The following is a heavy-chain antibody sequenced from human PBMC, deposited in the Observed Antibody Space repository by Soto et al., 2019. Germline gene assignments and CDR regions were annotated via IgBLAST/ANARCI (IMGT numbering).Heavy chain of an antibody. CDR1: GFTFSSYG. CDR3: AREATIDERDFDL. D-gene: IGHD1-26*01. Sequence: QVQLVESGGGVVQPGRSLRLSCAASGFTFSSYGMHWVRQAPGKGLEWVAVIWYDGSNKYYADSVKGRFTISRDNSKNTLYLQMNSLRAEDTAVYYCAREATIDERDFDLWGRGTLVTVSS. CDR2: IWYDGSNK. V-gene: IGHV3-33*01. J-gene: IGHJ2*01.